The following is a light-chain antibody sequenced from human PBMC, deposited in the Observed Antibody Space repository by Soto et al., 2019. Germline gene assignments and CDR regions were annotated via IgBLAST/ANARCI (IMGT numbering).Light chain of an antibody. J-gene: IGKJ3*01. CDR2: AAS. Sequence: DIQMTQSPSSLSASVGDRVTITCRASQGISNYLAWYQQKPGKVPKLLIYAASTLQSGVPSRFSASGSGTDFTLTISGLQPEDVATDYCQKYNSAPRTFGHGTKVDI. CDR1: QGISNY. CDR3: QKYNSAPRT. V-gene: IGKV1-27*01.